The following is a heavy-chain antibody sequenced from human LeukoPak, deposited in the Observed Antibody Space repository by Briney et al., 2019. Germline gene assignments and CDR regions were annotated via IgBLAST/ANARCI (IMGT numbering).Heavy chain of an antibody. Sequence: GGSLRLSCAASGFIFSTYNMNWVRQSPGKGLEWISSVSSSSSYIYYRESVKGRFTISRGNSKNTLYLQMNSLTAEDTAIYYCAKATGNLGKWGQGTLVTVSS. J-gene: IGHJ4*02. D-gene: IGHD1-1*01. CDR3: AKATGNLGK. V-gene: IGHV3-21*04. CDR2: VSSSSSYI. CDR1: GFIFSTYN.